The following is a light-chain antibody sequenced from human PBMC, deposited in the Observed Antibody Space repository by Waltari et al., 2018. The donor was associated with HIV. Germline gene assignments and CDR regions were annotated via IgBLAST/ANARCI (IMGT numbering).Light chain of an antibody. CDR3: SSYTTSKTSV. Sequence: QSALTPPASVSGSPGTSINVSCTGSSSDVGAYNSVSWYLQHPAMAPKHTIYDLPHRPSGVSDRFSGSKSGNTASLTISGLQADDEADYYCSSYTTSKTSVFGTGTEVTVL. CDR1: SSDVGAYNS. V-gene: IGLV2-14*03. J-gene: IGLJ1*01. CDR2: DLP.